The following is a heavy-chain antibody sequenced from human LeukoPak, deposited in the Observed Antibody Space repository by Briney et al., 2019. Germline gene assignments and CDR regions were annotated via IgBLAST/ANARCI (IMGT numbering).Heavy chain of an antibody. CDR2: ISSSSSYI. Sequence: PGGSLRLSCAASGFTFSSYCMMWVRQAPGKGREWVSSISSSSSYIYYADSVKGRFTISRDNAKNSLYLQMNSLRAEDTAVYYCAGGRSYGSSDLDYWGQGTLVTVSS. CDR3: AGGRSYGSSDLDY. J-gene: IGHJ4*02. D-gene: IGHD5-18*01. V-gene: IGHV3-21*01. CDR1: GFTFSSYC.